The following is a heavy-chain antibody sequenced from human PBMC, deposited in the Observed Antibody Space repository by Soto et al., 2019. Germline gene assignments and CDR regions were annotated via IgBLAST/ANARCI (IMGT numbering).Heavy chain of an antibody. D-gene: IGHD4-17*01. J-gene: IGHJ4*02. CDR2: ISGSGGST. Sequence: GGSLRLSCAASGFTFSSYAMSWVRQAPGKGLEWVSAISGSGGSTYYADSVKGRFTISRDNSKNTLYLQMNSLRAEDTAVYYCAKDFPSYTVTTRGGADYWGQGTLVTVSS. V-gene: IGHV3-23*01. CDR1: GFTFSSYA. CDR3: AKDFPSYTVTTRGGADY.